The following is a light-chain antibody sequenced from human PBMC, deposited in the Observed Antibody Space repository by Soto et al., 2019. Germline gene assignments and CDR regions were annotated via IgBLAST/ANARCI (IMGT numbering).Light chain of an antibody. CDR3: QRYDYLPLS. Sequence: DIQMTQSPSSLSASVGDRITITCQASQDIMKYLNWYQQKPGKAPKLLIYDVSNLQTGVPSRFSGSESGTEFILTISSLQPEDVATYYCQRYDYLPLSFGGGTKVDLK. V-gene: IGKV1-33*01. CDR2: DVS. J-gene: IGKJ4*01. CDR1: QDIMKY.